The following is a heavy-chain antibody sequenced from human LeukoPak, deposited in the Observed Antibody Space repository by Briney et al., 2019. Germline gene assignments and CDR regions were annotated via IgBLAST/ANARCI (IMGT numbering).Heavy chain of an antibody. D-gene: IGHD3-10*01. Sequence: GGSLRLSCAASGFTFGSYEMNWVRQAPGKGLEWISYISSSSTMIHYADSVKGRFTISRDNAENSLYLQMNSLRAEDTAVYYCAKTWSGYYGSGSYYPHLFDYWGQGTLVTVSS. CDR1: GFTFGSYE. CDR2: ISSSSTMI. V-gene: IGHV3-48*03. J-gene: IGHJ4*02. CDR3: AKTWSGYYGSGSYYPHLFDY.